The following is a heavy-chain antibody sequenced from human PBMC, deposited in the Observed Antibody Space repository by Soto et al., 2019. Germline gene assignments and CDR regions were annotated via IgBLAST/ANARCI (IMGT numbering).Heavy chain of an antibody. V-gene: IGHV2-5*01. J-gene: IGHJ4*02. CDR1: GFSLSTSGVG. Sequence: QITLKESGPTLVKPTQTLTLTCTFSGFSLSTSGVGVGWIRQPPGKALEWLALIYWNDDKRYSPSLKSRLTITKDTSKNQVVLTMTNMDPLDTATYYCAQDSSGWYYFGYWGQGTLVTVSS. CDR2: IYWNDDK. D-gene: IGHD6-19*01. CDR3: AQDSSGWYYFGY.